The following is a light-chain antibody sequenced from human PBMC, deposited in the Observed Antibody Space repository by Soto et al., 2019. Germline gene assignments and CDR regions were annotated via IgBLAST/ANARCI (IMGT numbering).Light chain of an antibody. V-gene: IGKV1-12*01. CDR3: QQSPSFPFA. J-gene: IGKJ5*01. CDR1: QGVSSW. Sequence: DIQMTQSPSSLSASLGDRVTITCRASQGVSSWVAWYQQKPGKAPKLLIYAASDLHTGVSTRFRGSGSGTDFTLTISSLQPEDFATYYCQQSPSFPFAFGQGTRLEIK. CDR2: AAS.